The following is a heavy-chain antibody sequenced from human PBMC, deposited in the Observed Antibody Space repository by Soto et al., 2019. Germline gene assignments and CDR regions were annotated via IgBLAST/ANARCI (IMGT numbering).Heavy chain of an antibody. CDR1: GYTFTGYY. CDR2: INPNSGGT. Sequence: ASVKVSCKASGYTFTGYYMHWVRQAPGQGLEWMGWINPNSGGTNYAQKFQGWVTMTRDTSISTAYMELSRLRSDDTAVYYCAADRPEASIAAAGTILVDYYYMDVWGKGTTVTVSS. D-gene: IGHD6-13*01. CDR3: AADRPEASIAAAGTILVDYYYMDV. V-gene: IGHV1-2*04. J-gene: IGHJ6*03.